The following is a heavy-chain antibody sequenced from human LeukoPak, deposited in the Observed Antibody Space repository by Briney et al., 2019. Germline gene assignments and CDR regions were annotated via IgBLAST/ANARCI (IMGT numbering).Heavy chain of an antibody. J-gene: IGHJ5*02. V-gene: IGHV3-21*01. D-gene: IGHD4-17*01. CDR2: ISSSSSYI. CDR1: GFTFSSYS. Sequence: KAGGSLRLSCAASGFTFSSYSMNWVRQAPGKGLEWVSSISSSSSYIYYADSVKGRFTISRDNAKNSLYLQMNSLRAEDTAVYYCAREGTVTVYNWFDPWGQGTLVTVSS. CDR3: AREGTVTVYNWFDP.